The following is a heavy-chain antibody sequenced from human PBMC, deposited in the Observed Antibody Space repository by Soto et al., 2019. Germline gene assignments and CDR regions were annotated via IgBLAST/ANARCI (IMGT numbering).Heavy chain of an antibody. CDR2: IYHSGNT. CDR3: ACDYGSGRYRFDS. D-gene: IGHD3-10*01. J-gene: IGHJ4*02. CDR1: GGSVSSGDYS. Sequence: QVQLQESGSGLMKPSQTLSLTCAVSGGSVSSGDYSWSWIRQPPGKGLEWIGYIYHSGNTVYNPSLKSRVTISMDRSKNQFSLKLTSVTAADTAVYYCACDYGSGRYRFDSWGQGILVTVSS. V-gene: IGHV4-30-2*01.